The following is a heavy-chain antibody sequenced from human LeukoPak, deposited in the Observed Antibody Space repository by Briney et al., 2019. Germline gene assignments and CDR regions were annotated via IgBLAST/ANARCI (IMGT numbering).Heavy chain of an antibody. D-gene: IGHD3-3*01. J-gene: IGHJ1*01. CDR3: VKDGV. CDR2: IQGKTDGGTT. Sequence: KPGGSLRLSCAASGFTFSNDWMNWVRQAPGKGLEWVGRIQGKTDGGTTHYAAPVKGRFTISRDDSKNTLFLQINSLKTEDTAMYYCVKDGVWGQGTLVTDSS. V-gene: IGHV3-15*01. CDR1: GFTFSNDW.